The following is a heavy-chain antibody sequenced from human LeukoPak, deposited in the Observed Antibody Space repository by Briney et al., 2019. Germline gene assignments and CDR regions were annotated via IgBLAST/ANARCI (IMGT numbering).Heavy chain of an antibody. Sequence: PSETLSLTCTVSGGSISSFYWSWVRQPPGKGLEWNGYIDNSGITNYNPSLKSRVTISLDTPKSQFSLKLSSVTAADTAVYYCARAPLYSGGSGWSIYYFYAMDVWGQGTTVTVSS. CDR1: GGSISSFY. CDR3: ARAPLYSGGSGWSIYYFYAMDV. V-gene: IGHV4-59*01. J-gene: IGHJ6*02. D-gene: IGHD6-19*01. CDR2: IDNSGIT.